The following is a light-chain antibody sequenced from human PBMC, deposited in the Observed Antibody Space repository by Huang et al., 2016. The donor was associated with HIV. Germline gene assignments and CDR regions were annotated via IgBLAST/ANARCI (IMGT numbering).Light chain of an antibody. CDR3: LQHKAFHLPT. J-gene: IGKJ1*01. Sequence: DIQVTQSPSAMSASVGDRVTITCRTNQDIFNYLAWFQQKPGRVPKRLIYAVSSLQRGVPSRFSGSGSETEFTLTINNLQPEDSATYYCLQHKAFHLPTFGQGTHVE. V-gene: IGKV1-17*03. CDR2: AVS. CDR1: QDIFNY.